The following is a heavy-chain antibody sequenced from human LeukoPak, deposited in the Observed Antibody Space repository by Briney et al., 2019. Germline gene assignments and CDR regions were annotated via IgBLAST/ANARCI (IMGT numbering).Heavy chain of an antibody. CDR2: INSDGSST. J-gene: IGHJ3*02. D-gene: IGHD3/OR15-3a*01. CDR1: GFTFSSYW. V-gene: IGHV3-74*01. Sequence: GGSLRPSCAASGFTFSSYWMHWVRQAPGKGLVWVSRINSDGSSTSYADSGKGRFTISRDNAKNTLYLQMNSLRAEDTAVYYCARWTGKGDAFDIWGQGTMVTVSS. CDR3: ARWTGKGDAFDI.